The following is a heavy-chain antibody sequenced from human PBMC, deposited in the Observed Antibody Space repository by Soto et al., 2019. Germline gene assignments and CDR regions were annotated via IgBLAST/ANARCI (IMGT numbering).Heavy chain of an antibody. CDR3: ATAMGGVVTPNWFDP. D-gene: IGHD3-16*01. V-gene: IGHV1-24*01. CDR1: GYPITELS. J-gene: IGHJ5*02. CDR2: FDPEDGET. Sequence: XSVKVSCTVSGYPITELSMHWVRQAPGKGLEWMGGFDPEDGETIYAQKFQGRVTMTEDTSTDTAYMELSSLRSEDTAVYYCATAMGGVVTPNWFDPWGQGTLVTVSS.